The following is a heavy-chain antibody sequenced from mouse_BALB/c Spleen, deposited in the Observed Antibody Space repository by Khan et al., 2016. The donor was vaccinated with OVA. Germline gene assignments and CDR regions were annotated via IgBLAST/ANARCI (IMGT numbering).Heavy chain of an antibody. D-gene: IGHD1-2*01. Sequence: EVQLHQSGPELVKPGASMKMSCKASGYSFTDYTLNWVKQSHGKNLEWIGLINPYNGDTNYNQKFSVKATLTVDKSSRTAYMELLSLTSEDSAVYYCTSAGYGGFAYWGQGTLVTVSA. J-gene: IGHJ3*01. CDR3: TSAGYGGFAY. V-gene: IGHV1-18*01. CDR2: INPYNGDT. CDR1: GYSFTDYT.